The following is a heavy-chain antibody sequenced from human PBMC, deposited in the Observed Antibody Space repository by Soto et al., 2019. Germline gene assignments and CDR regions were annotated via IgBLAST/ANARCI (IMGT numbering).Heavy chain of an antibody. J-gene: IGHJ5*02. CDR1: GGSMSSGGYS. CDR2: IFHSGST. CDR3: ARDYGHNWFDP. Sequence: QLQLRESGSGLVKPSQTLSLTCAVSGGSMSSGGYSWSWIRQPPGKGLEWIGYIFHSGSTYYNPSLKSRVTIAGDRAKNQFSLKLSSVTAADTAVYYCARDYGHNWFDPWGQGTLVTVSS. D-gene: IGHD4-17*01. V-gene: IGHV4-30-2*01.